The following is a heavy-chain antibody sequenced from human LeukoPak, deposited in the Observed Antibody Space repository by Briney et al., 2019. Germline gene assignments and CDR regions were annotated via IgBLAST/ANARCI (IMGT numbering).Heavy chain of an antibody. CDR3: ARARGAFDY. D-gene: IGHD2-15*01. CDR1: GGSISSYY. V-gene: IGHV4-59*01. CDR2: IYHSGST. J-gene: IGHJ4*02. Sequence: SETLSLTCTVSGGSISSYYWSWIRQPPGKGLEWIGYIYHSGSTNYNPSLRSRVTISVDTSKNQFSLKLSSVTAAYTAVYYCARARGAFDYWGQGTLVTVSS.